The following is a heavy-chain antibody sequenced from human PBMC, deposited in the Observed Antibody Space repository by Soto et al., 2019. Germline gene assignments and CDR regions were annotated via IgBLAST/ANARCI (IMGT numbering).Heavy chain of an antibody. V-gene: IGHV4-31*03. Sequence: SETLSLSCTVSGGSISSGGYYWSWIRQHPGKGLEWIGYIYYSGSTYYNPSLKSRVTISVDTSKNQFSLKLSSVTAADTAVYYCARAVTMVRGANWFDPWGQGTLVTVSS. D-gene: IGHD3-10*01. J-gene: IGHJ5*02. CDR3: ARAVTMVRGANWFDP. CDR2: IYYSGST. CDR1: GGSISSGGYY.